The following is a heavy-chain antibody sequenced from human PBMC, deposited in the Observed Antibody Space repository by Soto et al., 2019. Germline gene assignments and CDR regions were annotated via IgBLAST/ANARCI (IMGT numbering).Heavy chain of an antibody. V-gene: IGHV3-64*01. D-gene: IGHD6-6*01. CDR2: ISSNGVGT. J-gene: IGHJ6*03. CDR3: ARRARPDFYYMDV. Sequence: PGGSLRLSCAASGFTLSGYAMDWVRQAPGKGLEYVSGISSNGVGTYYANSVQGRFTISRDNSKDTVYLQMGSLRPEDMAVYYCARRARPDFYYMDVWGKGTTVTVS. CDR1: GFTLSGYA.